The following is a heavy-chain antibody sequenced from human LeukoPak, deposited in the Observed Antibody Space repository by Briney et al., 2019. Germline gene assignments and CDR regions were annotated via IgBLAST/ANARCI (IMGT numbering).Heavy chain of an antibody. Sequence: GGSLRLSCAASGFTFSSYSMNWVRQAPGKGLEWVAVISYDGSNKYYADSVKGRFTISRDNSKNTLYLQMNSLRAEDTAVYYCARGNLGYCTNGVCYGDYWGQGTLVTVSS. D-gene: IGHD2-8*01. J-gene: IGHJ4*02. CDR1: GFTFSSYS. CDR2: ISYDGSNK. CDR3: ARGNLGYCTNGVCYGDY. V-gene: IGHV3-30*03.